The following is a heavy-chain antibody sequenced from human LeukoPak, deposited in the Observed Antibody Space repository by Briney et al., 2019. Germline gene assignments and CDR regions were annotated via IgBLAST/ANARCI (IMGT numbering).Heavy chain of an antibody. V-gene: IGHV1-3*01. J-gene: IGHJ5*02. Sequence: GASVKVSCKASGYTFTSYAMHWVRQAPGQRLEWMGWINAGNGNTKYSQKFQGRVTITRDTSASTAYMELSSLRSEDTAVYYCAREGKAYCSSTSCPNWFDPWGQGTLVTVSS. CDR2: INAGNGNT. D-gene: IGHD2-2*01. CDR1: GYTFTSYA. CDR3: AREGKAYCSSTSCPNWFDP.